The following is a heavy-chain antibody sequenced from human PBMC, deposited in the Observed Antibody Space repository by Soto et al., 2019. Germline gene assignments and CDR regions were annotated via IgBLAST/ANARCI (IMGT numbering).Heavy chain of an antibody. CDR2: IFHGGST. CDR1: GGSIRSNNW. CDR3: VSPEGYYDSSGYTLDY. Sequence: SENLSLPRAVSGGSIRSNNWWKWGRQPPGKVLEWSGEIFHGGSTYYDPSLKTRVTISVDTSKNQFSLKLSSVTAADTAVYYCVSPEGYYDSSGYTLDYWGQGTLVTVS. J-gene: IGHJ4*02. D-gene: IGHD3-22*01. V-gene: IGHV4-4*02.